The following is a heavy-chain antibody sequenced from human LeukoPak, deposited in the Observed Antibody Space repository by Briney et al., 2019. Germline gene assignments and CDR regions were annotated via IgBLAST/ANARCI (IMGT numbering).Heavy chain of an antibody. D-gene: IGHD5-18*01. CDR2: IYYSGST. J-gene: IGHJ5*02. V-gene: IGHV4-39*01. CDR1: GGSISSSSYY. CDR3: ARRADRNSYGYNWFDP. Sequence: SETLSLTCTASGGSISSSSYYWAWIRQPPGKGLEWIGSIYYSGSTYYNPSLKSQVTISVNPYKTQLSLKLSSVTAADTAVYYCARRADRNSYGYNWFDPWGQGTLVTVSS.